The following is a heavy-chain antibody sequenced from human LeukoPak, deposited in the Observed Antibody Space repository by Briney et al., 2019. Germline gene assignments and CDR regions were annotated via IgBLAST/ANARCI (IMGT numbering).Heavy chain of an antibody. CDR2: ISLSGLT. V-gene: IGHV4-4*02. Sequence: SGTLSLTCGVSGGSISSTNWWSWPRQPPGQGLEWIGEISLSGLTNYNPSLKSRVTMSLDKSKNHLSLNLTSVTAADTAVYYCSRESGAFSPFGYWGQGTLVTVSS. CDR1: GGSISSTNW. CDR3: SRESGAFSPFGY. J-gene: IGHJ4*02. D-gene: IGHD1-26*01.